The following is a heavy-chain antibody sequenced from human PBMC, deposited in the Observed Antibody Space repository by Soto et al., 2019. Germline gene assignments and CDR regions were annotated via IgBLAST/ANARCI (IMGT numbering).Heavy chain of an antibody. CDR2: IHSSGNT. CDR3: ARTGPYSSGNN. Sequence: QVHLQESGPGLVNPLETLSLTCTVSGTSVFGANWWGWVRQPPGKGLEWIGEIHSSGNTDYNPSLKSRATISVDMSKNEFSLKLTSVTAADTAVYYCARTGPYSSGNNWGQGTLVAVSS. CDR1: GTSVFGANW. J-gene: IGHJ4*02. V-gene: IGHV4-4*02. D-gene: IGHD3-22*01.